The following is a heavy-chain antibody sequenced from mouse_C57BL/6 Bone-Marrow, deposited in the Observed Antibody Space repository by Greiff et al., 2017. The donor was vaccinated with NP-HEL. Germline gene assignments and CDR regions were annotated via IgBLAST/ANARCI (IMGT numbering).Heavy chain of an antibody. D-gene: IGHD3-2*02. CDR3: ARSQTAQATRFDY. CDR2: INPNNGGT. CDR1: GYTFTDYY. J-gene: IGHJ2*01. V-gene: IGHV1-26*01. Sequence: EVQLQQSGPELVKPGASVKISCKASGYTFTDYYMNWVKQSHGKSLEWIGDINPNNGGTSYNQKFKGKATLTVDKSSSTAYMELRSLTSEDSAVYYCARSQTAQATRFDYWGQGTTLTVSS.